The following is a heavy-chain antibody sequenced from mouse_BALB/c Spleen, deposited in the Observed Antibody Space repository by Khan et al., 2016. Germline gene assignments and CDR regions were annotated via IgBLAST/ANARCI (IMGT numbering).Heavy chain of an antibody. CDR1: RFTFSDYY. CDR2: ISDGGSYT. V-gene: IGHV5-4*02. CDR3: AREGLRRGFAY. D-gene: IGHD2-4*01. Sequence: EVELVESGGGLVKPGGSLKLSCAASRFTFSDYYMYWVRQTPEKRLEWVATISDGGSYTYYPDSVKGRFTISRDTAKNNLYLQMSSLKSEDTAMYYCAREGLRRGFAYWGQGTLVTVSA. J-gene: IGHJ3*01.